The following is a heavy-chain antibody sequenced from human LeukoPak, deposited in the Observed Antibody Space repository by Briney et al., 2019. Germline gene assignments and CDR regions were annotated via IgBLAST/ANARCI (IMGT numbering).Heavy chain of an antibody. Sequence: GGSLRLSCEASGFTFNTYSMNWARQAPGKGLEWVSSIDSSGGYMFYADSVKGRFIISRDNAKNSLYLQMNSLRAEDTAVYYCARIRFGESYAPKSYYYYYMDVWGKGTTVTISS. CDR2: IDSSGGYM. J-gene: IGHJ6*03. D-gene: IGHD3-10*01. CDR1: GFTFNTYS. V-gene: IGHV3-21*01. CDR3: ARIRFGESYAPKSYYYYYMDV.